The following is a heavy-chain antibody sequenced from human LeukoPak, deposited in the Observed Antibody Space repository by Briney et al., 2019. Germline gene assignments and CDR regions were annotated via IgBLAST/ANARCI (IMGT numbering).Heavy chain of an antibody. CDR2: IYTSWST. D-gene: IGHD3-9*01. V-gene: IGHV4-4*07. Sequence: SETLSLTCPVTGGFISSYYWSSIGQPASKGREGIGRIYTSWSTNYNPSLKSRVTMSVDTSENQFSLKLSSVTAADTAVYYCAREKLDWLLKRNDAFDIWGQGTMVTVSS. CDR3: AREKLDWLLKRNDAFDI. CDR1: GGFISSYY. J-gene: IGHJ3*02.